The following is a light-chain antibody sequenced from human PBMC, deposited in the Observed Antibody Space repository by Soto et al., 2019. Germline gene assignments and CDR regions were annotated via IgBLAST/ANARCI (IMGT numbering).Light chain of an antibody. Sequence: SYELAQPPSVSVAPGQTARITCGGYNIGSKSVQWYHQKPGQAPVKGVPERFSGSKSGNTATLTISRVEAGDEADYYCQVWDGDSDHVVFGGGTQLTVL. CDR3: QVWDGDSDHVV. V-gene: IGLV3-21*02. J-gene: IGLJ2*01. CDR1: NIGSKS.